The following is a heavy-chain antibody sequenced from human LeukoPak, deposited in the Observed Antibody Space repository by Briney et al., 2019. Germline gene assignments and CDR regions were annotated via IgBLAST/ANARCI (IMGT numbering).Heavy chain of an antibody. J-gene: IGHJ4*02. CDR3: ARELGGYYDFRGFDY. D-gene: IGHD3-22*01. V-gene: IGHV4-59*01. CDR2: IYYSGST. CDR1: GGSISSYY. Sequence: SETLSLTCTVSGGSISSYYWSWIRQPPGKGLEWIGYIYYSGSTNYNPSLKSRVTISVDTSKNQFSLKLSSVTAADTAVYYCARELGGYYDFRGFDYWGQGTLVTVSS.